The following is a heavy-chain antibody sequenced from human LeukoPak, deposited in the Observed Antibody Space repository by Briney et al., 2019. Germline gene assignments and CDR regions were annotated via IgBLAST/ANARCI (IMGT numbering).Heavy chain of an antibody. Sequence: PSETLSLTCTVSGGSISSGGYSWSWIRQRPGKGLEWIGYIYYSGSTYYNPSLKSRVTISVDTSKNQFSLKLSSVTAADTAVYYCARERWSSGTDYWGRGTLVTVSS. CDR3: ARERWSSGTDY. V-gene: IGHV4-31*03. D-gene: IGHD3-22*01. CDR1: GGSISSGGYS. CDR2: IYYSGST. J-gene: IGHJ4*02.